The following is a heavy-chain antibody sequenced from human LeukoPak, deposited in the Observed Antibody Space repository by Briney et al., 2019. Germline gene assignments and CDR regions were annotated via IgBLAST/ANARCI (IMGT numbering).Heavy chain of an antibody. J-gene: IGHJ4*02. CDR1: GYSFTNYW. CDR3: ARQNDFRLDY. Sequence: GESLKISCKGSGYSFTNYWIGWVRQMPGKGLEWVGIIYPGDSDTKYSPSFQGQVTISADKSISTAYLQWSSLKASDTAIYYCARQNDFRLDYWGQGTLVTVSS. D-gene: IGHD3-3*01. V-gene: IGHV5-51*01. CDR2: IYPGDSDT.